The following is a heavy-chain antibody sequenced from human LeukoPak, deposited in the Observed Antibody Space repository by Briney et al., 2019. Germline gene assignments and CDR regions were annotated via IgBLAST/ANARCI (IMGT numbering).Heavy chain of an antibody. V-gene: IGHV4-30-4*08. CDR1: GGSISSSSYS. D-gene: IGHD3-3*01. CDR2: IYYSGST. Sequence: PSETLSLTCTVSGGSISSSSYSWGWIRQPPGKGLEWIGYIYYSGSTYYNPSLKSRVTISVDTSKNQFSLKLSSVTAADTAVYYCASGIYDFWSGYDYWGQGTLVTVSS. J-gene: IGHJ4*02. CDR3: ASGIYDFWSGYDY.